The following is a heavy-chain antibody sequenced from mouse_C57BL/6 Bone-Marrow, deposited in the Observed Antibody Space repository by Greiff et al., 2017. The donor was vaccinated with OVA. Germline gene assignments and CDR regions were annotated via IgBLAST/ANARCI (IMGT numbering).Heavy chain of an antibody. V-gene: IGHV1-64*01. CDR3: ARYATTVVATDY. CDR1: GYTFTSYW. Sequence: QVQLQQPGAELVKPGASVKLSCKASGYTFTSYWMHWVKQRPGHGLEWIGMIHPNSGSTNYNEKFKSKATLTADKSSSTAYMQLSSLTSEDSAVYYCARYATTVVATDYWGQGTTLTVSS. CDR2: IHPNSGST. D-gene: IGHD1-1*01. J-gene: IGHJ2*01.